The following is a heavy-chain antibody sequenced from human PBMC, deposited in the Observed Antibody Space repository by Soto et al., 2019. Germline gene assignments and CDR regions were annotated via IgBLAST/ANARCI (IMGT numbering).Heavy chain of an antibody. CDR2: INHSGSI. CDR3: ATLGHYDFWSGFRKGNWFDP. Sequence: QVQLQQWGAGLLKPSETVSLTCAVYGGSFIGYYGTWIRQPPGKGLEWIGEINHSGSINYNPSLKGRVTKSAETSKNQFSLWLSSVTAADTVVYYCATLGHYDFWSGFRKGNWFDPWGQGTLVTVSA. CDR1: GGSFIGYY. D-gene: IGHD3-3*01. J-gene: IGHJ5*02. V-gene: IGHV4-34*01.